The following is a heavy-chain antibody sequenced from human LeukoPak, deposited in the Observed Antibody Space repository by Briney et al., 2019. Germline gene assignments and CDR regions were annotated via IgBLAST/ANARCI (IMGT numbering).Heavy chain of an antibody. V-gene: IGHV5-51*01. CDR2: IYAVDSDT. Sequence: GESLKISCEGSGYSSTNYWIAWVRQMPGKGLEWMGVIYAVDSDTRYSPSFQGQVTISADKSIYTAYLHWSSLKASDTAMYYCAKATGSHYKALSYFEYWGQGTQVTVSS. CDR1: GYSSTNYW. CDR3: AKATGSHYKALSYFEY. D-gene: IGHD3-10*01. J-gene: IGHJ4*02.